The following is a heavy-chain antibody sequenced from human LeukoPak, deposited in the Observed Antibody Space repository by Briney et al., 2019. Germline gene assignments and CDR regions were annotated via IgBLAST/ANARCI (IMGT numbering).Heavy chain of an antibody. Sequence: SETLSLTCSVSGDSISTSSYYWGWIRRPPGKGLEWIGTIYYSGSTYYNPSLTSRVTISVDTSKNQFSLKLSSVTAADTAVYYCARHKDYYYSYMDVWGKGTTVTISS. J-gene: IGHJ6*03. CDR1: GDSISTSSYY. V-gene: IGHV4-39*01. CDR2: IYYSGST. CDR3: ARHKDYYYSYMDV.